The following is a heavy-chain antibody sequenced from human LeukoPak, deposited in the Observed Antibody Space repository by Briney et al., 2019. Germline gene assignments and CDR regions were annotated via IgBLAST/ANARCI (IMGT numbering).Heavy chain of an antibody. D-gene: IGHD2-15*01. CDR2: ISGTGGST. Sequence: GGSLRLSCAASGFTFSTYAMSWVRQAPGKGQEWVSAISGTGGSTYYADSVKGRFTISRDNSKNTLYLQMNSLRAEDTAVYYCAKEPRDCTGGTCYSVGGYYFHYCGQGTLVTVSS. J-gene: IGHJ4*02. V-gene: IGHV3-23*01. CDR3: AKEPRDCTGGTCYSVGGYYFHY. CDR1: GFTFSTYA.